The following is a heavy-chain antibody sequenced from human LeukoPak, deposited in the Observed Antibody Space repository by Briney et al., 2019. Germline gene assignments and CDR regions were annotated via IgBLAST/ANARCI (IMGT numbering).Heavy chain of an antibody. CDR2: ISGSPDNT. Sequence: HTGGSLRLSCVVSGLTFRSYAMYWVRQAPGKGLEWVSEISGSPDNTYYADSVKGRFATSRDDSRNTLYLQMNSLRAEDTAVYYCARLVGVSPLDYWGQGTPVTVSS. V-gene: IGHV3-23*01. J-gene: IGHJ4*02. D-gene: IGHD3-16*01. CDR1: GLTFRSYA. CDR3: ARLVGVSPLDY.